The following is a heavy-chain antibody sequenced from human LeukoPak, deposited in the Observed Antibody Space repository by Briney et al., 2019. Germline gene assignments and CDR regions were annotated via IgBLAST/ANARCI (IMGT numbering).Heavy chain of an antibody. D-gene: IGHD3-22*01. Sequence: GASVKVSCKASGYTFTSYGISWVRQAPGQGLEWMGWISAYNGNTNYAQKLQGRVTMTTDTSTSTAYMELRSLRSDDTAVYYCAVTYYYDSSGYYPFDYWGQGTLLTVSS. CDR2: ISAYNGNT. CDR1: GYTFTSYG. CDR3: AVTYYYDSSGYYPFDY. J-gene: IGHJ4*02. V-gene: IGHV1-18*01.